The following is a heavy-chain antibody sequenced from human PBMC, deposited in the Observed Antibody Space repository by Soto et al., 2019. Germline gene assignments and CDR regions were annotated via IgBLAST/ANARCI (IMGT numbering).Heavy chain of an antibody. Sequence: SETLSLTCTVSGGSINNYYWSWIRQPPGKGLEWIGYSYYSGRTSYNPSLKSRVTISVDTSKNQFSLKLSSVTAADTAVYYCALIDTAMVPDFDYWGQGTLVTVS. CDR1: GGSINNYY. V-gene: IGHV4-59*08. J-gene: IGHJ4*02. CDR2: SYYSGRT. D-gene: IGHD5-18*01. CDR3: ALIDTAMVPDFDY.